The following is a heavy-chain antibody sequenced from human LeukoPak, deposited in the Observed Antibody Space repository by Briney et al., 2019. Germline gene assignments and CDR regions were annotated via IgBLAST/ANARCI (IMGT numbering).Heavy chain of an antibody. CDR1: GGSFSGYY. CDR2: ISGSGGST. J-gene: IGHJ4*02. Sequence: ETLSLTCAVYGGSFSGYYWSWIRQPPGKGLEWVSAISGSGGSTYYADSVKGRFTISRDNSKNTLYLQMNSLRAEDTAVYYCALTVYYYDSSGYFDYWGQGTLVTVSS. CDR3: ALTVYYYDSSGYFDY. V-gene: IGHV3-23*01. D-gene: IGHD3-22*01.